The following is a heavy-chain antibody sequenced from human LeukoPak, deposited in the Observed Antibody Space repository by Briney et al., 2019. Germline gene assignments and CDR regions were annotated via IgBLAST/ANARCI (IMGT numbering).Heavy chain of an antibody. D-gene: IGHD1/OR15-1a*01. CDR2: IHYTGWQT. V-gene: IGHV4-59*08. Sequence: PSETLSLTCTVPGGSINSYYWSWIRQPPGKGLEWYGYIHYTGWQTNYTPSLKSRLTISVATFKNQFSLMLTSVTAADTAVYYCARQPVRTAAFDIWAQGTMVTVSS. J-gene: IGHJ3*02. CDR3: ARQPVRTAAFDI. CDR1: GGSINSYY.